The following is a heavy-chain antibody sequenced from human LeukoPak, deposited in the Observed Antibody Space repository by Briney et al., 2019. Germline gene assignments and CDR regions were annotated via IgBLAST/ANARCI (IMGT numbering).Heavy chain of an antibody. J-gene: IGHJ4*02. CDR2: IGINSGNT. CDR3: ARDYKYAFDN. V-gene: IGHV3-48*01. D-gene: IGHD5-24*01. Sequence: GGSLRLSCAASGFTFSDYSMNWVRQAPGKGLEWISYIGINSGNTNYADSVKGRFTISGDKAKNSLYLQMNSLRVEDTAVYYCARDYKYAFDNWGQGTLVTVSS. CDR1: GFTFSDYS.